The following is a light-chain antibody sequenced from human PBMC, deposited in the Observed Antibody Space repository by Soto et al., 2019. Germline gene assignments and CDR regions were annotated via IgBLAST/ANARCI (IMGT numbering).Light chain of an antibody. V-gene: IGLV1-44*01. CDR2: SNN. Sequence: QAVVTQPPSASGTPGQRVTISCSGSSSNIGSNTVNWYQQLPGTAPKLLIYSNNQRPSGVPDRFSGSKSGTSDSLAISGLQSEDEADYYCAAWDDSLNGVVFGGGTKVTVL. CDR3: AAWDDSLNGVV. J-gene: IGLJ2*01. CDR1: SSNIGSNT.